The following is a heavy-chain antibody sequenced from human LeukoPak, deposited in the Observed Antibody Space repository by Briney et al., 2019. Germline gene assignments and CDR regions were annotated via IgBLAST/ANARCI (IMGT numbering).Heavy chain of an antibody. D-gene: IGHD3-22*01. Sequence: SETLSLTCTVSGGSISSSSYYWGWIRQPPGKGLEWIGSIYYSGSTYYNPSLKSRVTISVDTSKNQFSLKLSSVTAADTAVYYCAREGPITMIVVVTGYFDYWGQGTLVTVSS. CDR1: GGSISSSSYY. CDR2: IYYSGST. J-gene: IGHJ4*02. CDR3: AREGPITMIVVVTGYFDY. V-gene: IGHV4-39*07.